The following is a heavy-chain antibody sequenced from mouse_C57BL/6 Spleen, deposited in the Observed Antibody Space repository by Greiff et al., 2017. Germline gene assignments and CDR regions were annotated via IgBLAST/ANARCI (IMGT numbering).Heavy chain of an antibody. CDR1: GYTFTSYW. CDR2: IDPSDSYT. Sequence: QVQLQQPGAELVKPGASVKLSCKASGYTFTSYWMQWVKQRPGQGLEWIGEIDPSDSYTNYNQKFKGKATLTVDTSSSTAYMQLSSLTSEDSAVYYCARSRKTYFDYWGPGTTLTVSS. CDR3: ARSRKTYFDY. J-gene: IGHJ2*01. V-gene: IGHV1-50*01.